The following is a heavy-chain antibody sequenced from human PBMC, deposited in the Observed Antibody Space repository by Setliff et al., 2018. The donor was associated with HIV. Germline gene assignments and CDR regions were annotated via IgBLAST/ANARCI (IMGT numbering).Heavy chain of an antibody. D-gene: IGHD2-15*01. CDR2: ISAYNFKT. Sequence: ASVKVSCKASGYTFTNYGINWVRQAPGRGLEWMGWISAYNFKTRSAQKLQDRVTMTTDTSTYTAYMELRSLKSDDTAVYYCVRDTGWVVTTKNSHFDYWGQGTLVTVSS. CDR1: GYTFTNYG. CDR3: VRDTGWVVTTKNSHFDY. J-gene: IGHJ4*02. V-gene: IGHV1-18*01.